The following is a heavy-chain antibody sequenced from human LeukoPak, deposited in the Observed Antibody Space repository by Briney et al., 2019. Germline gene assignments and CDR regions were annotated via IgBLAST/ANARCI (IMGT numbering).Heavy chain of an antibody. Sequence: PGGSLRLSCAASGFSISNYWMNWVRQAPGKGLEWVANIKDDGSERYYVHSVKGRFTISRDNAKNSLYLQMNSLRAEDTAVYYCASEVGPWGQGTLVTVSS. CDR2: IKDDGSER. J-gene: IGHJ5*02. CDR3: ASEVGP. V-gene: IGHV3-7*01. CDR1: GFSISNYW.